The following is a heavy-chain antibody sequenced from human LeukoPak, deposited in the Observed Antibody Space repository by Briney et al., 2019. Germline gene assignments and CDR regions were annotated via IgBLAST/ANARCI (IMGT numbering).Heavy chain of an antibody. D-gene: IGHD3-22*01. J-gene: IGHJ3*02. V-gene: IGHV1-2*02. CDR2: INTNSGGT. Sequence: GASVKVSCKASGYSFTGHYIHWVRQVAGQGREWMGWINTNSGGTNYIQKFQGRVTMTRDTSISTVYMELSRLRSDDTAVFYCARDYYDSSGQGAFDIWGQGTMVAVSS. CDR3: ARDYYDSSGQGAFDI. CDR1: GYSFTGHY.